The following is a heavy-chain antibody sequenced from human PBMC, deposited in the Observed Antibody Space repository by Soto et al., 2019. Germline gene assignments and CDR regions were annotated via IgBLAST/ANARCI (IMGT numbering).Heavy chain of an antibody. D-gene: IGHD3-16*01. CDR1: SGSISSSSYY. CDR2: IYYSGST. CDR3: ARGEYSYPPDY. V-gene: IGHV4-39*01. Sequence: SETLSLTCAVSSGSISSSSYYWGWIRQPPGKGLEWIGSIYYSGSTYYNPSLKSRVTISVDTSKNQFSLKLSSVTAADTAVYYCARGEYSYPPDYWGQGTLVTVSS. J-gene: IGHJ4*02.